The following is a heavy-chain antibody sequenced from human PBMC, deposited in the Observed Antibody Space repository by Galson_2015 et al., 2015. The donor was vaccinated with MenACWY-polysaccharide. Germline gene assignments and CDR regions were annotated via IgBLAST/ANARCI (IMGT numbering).Heavy chain of an antibody. V-gene: IGHV3-11*01. CDR1: GFTFSDYY. J-gene: IGHJ4*02. CDR3: ARGGLLGANDY. Sequence: SLRLSCAASGFTFSDYYMSWIRQAPGKGLEWVSYINSGGSTKYYTDSVKGRFTISRDNAKNSLYLQMNSLRADDTAVYYCARGGLLGANDYWGQGTLVTVSS. D-gene: IGHD1-26*01. CDR2: INSGGSTK.